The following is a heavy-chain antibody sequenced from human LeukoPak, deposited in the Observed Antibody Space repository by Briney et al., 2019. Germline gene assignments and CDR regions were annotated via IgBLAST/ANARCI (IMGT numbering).Heavy chain of an antibody. CDR3: ARDRLPYFDPTGESSFDY. Sequence: ASVKVSCKASGYTFTSYGISWVRQAPGQGLEWMGWISAYNANTKYAQKLQGRVTMTTDTSTSTAYMELRSLRSDDTAVYYCARDRLPYFDPTGESSFDYWGQGTPVTVSS. D-gene: IGHD2-8*02. V-gene: IGHV1-18*01. CDR1: GYTFTSYG. CDR2: ISAYNANT. J-gene: IGHJ4*02.